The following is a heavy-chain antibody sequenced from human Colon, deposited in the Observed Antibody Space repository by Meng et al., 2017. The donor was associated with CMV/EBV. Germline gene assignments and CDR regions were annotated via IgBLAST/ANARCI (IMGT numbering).Heavy chain of an antibody. CDR1: GLTFSSQY. J-gene: IGHJ4*02. CDR3: ARGGLTSYYPS. D-gene: IGHD1-26*01. V-gene: IGHV3-74*01. Sequence: LSWLVSGLTFSSQYMDWVRQAPGKGLVWVSRINVDGSTKSYADSVRGRFTVSRDNAKNTLYLQMNSLRVDDTAVYYCARGGLTSYYPSWGQGTLVTVSS. CDR2: INVDGSTK.